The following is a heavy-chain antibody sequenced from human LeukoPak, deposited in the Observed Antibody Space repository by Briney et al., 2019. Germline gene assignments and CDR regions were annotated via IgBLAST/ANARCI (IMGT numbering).Heavy chain of an antibody. J-gene: IGHJ4*02. CDR3: ARSGDYTEFEY. CDR2: TYYRSKWYN. CDR1: GDSVSSNGAA. D-gene: IGHD4-11*01. Sequence: SQTLSLTCAISGDSVSSNGAARNWIRQSSSRGLEWLGRTYYRSKWYNDYAVSVRSRITIDPDTSKNQFSLHLNSVTPEDTAVYFCARSGDYTEFEYWGQGALVTVSS. V-gene: IGHV6-1*01.